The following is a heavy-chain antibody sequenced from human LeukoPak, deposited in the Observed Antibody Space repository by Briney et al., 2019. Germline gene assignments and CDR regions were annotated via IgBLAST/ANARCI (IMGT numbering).Heavy chain of an antibody. Sequence: GASVKVSCKASGYTFTGYYMHWVRQAPGQGREWMGWINPNSGGTNYAQNFQGRVTMTSDTSINMAYMELRSLRSDDPAVYYCARDFHGSSPGAFDYWGQGTLITVSS. V-gene: IGHV1-2*02. J-gene: IGHJ4*02. CDR2: INPNSGGT. CDR1: GYTFTGYY. CDR3: ARDFHGSSPGAFDY. D-gene: IGHD3-10*01.